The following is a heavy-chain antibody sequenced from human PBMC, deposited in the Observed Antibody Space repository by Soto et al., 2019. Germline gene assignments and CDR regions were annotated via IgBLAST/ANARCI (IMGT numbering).Heavy chain of an antibody. J-gene: IGHJ4*02. CDR1: GFTFSNAW. CDR2: IKSKTDGGTK. Sequence: EVQLVESGGGLVKPGGSLRLSCAASGFTFSNAWMSWVRQAPGKGLEWVGRIKSKTDGGTKDYAAPVKGRFAISRDDTKNTLYLQMNSLKTEDTAVYYCTTSVPYSSSRYIAFDYWGQGTLVTVSS. D-gene: IGHD6-13*01. V-gene: IGHV3-15*01. CDR3: TTSVPYSSSRYIAFDY.